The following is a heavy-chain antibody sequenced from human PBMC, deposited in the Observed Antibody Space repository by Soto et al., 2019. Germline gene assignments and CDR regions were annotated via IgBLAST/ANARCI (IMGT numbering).Heavy chain of an antibody. J-gene: IGHJ4*02. Sequence: SETLSLTCTVSGGSISSGGYYWSWIRQHPGKGLEWIGYIYYSGSTYYNPSLKSRVTISVDTSKNQFSLKLSSVTAADTAVYYCAREGSRARYFDYWGQGTLVTVSS. V-gene: IGHV4-31*03. CDR1: GGSISSGGYY. D-gene: IGHD2-15*01. CDR2: IYYSGST. CDR3: AREGSRARYFDY.